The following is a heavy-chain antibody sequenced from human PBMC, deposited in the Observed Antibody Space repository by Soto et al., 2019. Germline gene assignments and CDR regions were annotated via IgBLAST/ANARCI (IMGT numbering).Heavy chain of an antibody. J-gene: IGHJ5*02. CDR2: VYHNGRT. CDR1: GGSIDNYY. V-gene: IGHV4-59*12. CDR3: ARGNPNWFDP. Sequence: TSETLSLTCNVSGGSIDNYYWTWIRQAPGKGLEWIGYVYHNGRTSYNPSLKSRVTMSVDTSKNQFSLKLSSVTAADTAVYYCARGNPNWFDPWGQGTLVTVSS.